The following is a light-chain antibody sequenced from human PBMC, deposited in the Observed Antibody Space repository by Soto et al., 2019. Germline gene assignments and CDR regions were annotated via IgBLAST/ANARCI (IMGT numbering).Light chain of an antibody. CDR3: SSYAGSNNLL. V-gene: IGLV2-8*01. CDR2: EVY. J-gene: IGLJ2*01. CDR1: SSDVGGYKY. Sequence: QSALTQPPSASGSPGQSVTISCTGTSSDVGGYKYVSWYQQHPGKAPKLMIYEVYKRPSGVPDRISGSKSGNTASLTVSGLQAEDEADYYCSSYAGSNNLLFGGGTKLTVL.